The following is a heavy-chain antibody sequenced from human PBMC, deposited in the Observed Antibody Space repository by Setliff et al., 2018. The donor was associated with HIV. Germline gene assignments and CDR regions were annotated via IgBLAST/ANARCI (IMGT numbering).Heavy chain of an antibody. Sequence: KTSETLSLTCTVSGGSISSSNYYWGWIRQPPGKGLEWIGRIYTSGSTNYNPSLKSRVTISVDTSKNQFSLKLSSVTAADTAVYYCAGSWSGYPLSFGYWGQGTLVTVSS. CDR3: AGSWSGYPLSFGY. J-gene: IGHJ4*02. D-gene: IGHD3-3*01. CDR1: GGSISSSNYY. CDR2: IYTSGST. V-gene: IGHV4-61*02.